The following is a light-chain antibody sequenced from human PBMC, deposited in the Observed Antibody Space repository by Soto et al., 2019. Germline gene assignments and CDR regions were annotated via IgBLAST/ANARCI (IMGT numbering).Light chain of an antibody. CDR3: QQYNNWWT. CDR1: ETVRSN. J-gene: IGKJ1*01. Sequence: EIVMTQSPATLSVYPRERAALCCRASETVRSNLAWYQQKPGQAPRLLIYAASTRATGIPARFIGNWSGTEFTPTISSLQSEDFAVYYCQQYNNWWTFGQGTKVDIK. CDR2: AAS. V-gene: IGKV3D-15*01.